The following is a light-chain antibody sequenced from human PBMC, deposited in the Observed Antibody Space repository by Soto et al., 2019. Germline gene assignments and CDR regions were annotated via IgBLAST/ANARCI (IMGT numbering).Light chain of an antibody. J-gene: IGKJ1*01. CDR1: QSISNT. Sequence: EIVMTQSPATLSVSPGGRATLSCRASQSISNTLAWYQQKPGQAPKLLIHGASRIARGVPSRFSGSGSGTDFTLTISSLQSEDFAVYYCQQYNNWPWTFGQGTKVDIK. CDR2: GAS. CDR3: QQYNNWPWT. V-gene: IGKV3-15*01.